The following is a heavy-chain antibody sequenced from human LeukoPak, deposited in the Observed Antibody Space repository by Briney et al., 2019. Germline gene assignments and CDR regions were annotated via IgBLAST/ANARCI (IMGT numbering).Heavy chain of an antibody. D-gene: IGHD3-10*01. Sequence: ASVTVSCKVSGYTLTELSMHWVRQAPGKGLEWMGGFDPEDGETIYAQKFQGRVTMTEDTSTDTAYMELSSLGSEDTAVYYCATSPIGHGTPMVRGVINWFDPWGQGTLVTVSS. J-gene: IGHJ5*02. CDR2: FDPEDGET. V-gene: IGHV1-24*01. CDR3: ATSPIGHGTPMVRGVINWFDP. CDR1: GYTLTELS.